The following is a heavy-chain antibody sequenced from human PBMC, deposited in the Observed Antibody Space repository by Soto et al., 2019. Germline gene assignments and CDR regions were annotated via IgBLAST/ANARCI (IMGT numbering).Heavy chain of an antibody. CDR1: GGTFSSYA. D-gene: IGHD2-2*01. Sequence: QVQLVQSGAEVKKPGSSVKVSCKASGGTFSSYAISWVRQAPGQGLEWMGGIIPISGTANYAQKFQGRVTITADESTSTVYMELSSLRSEDTAVYYCARSQGSSTSLEIYYYYYYGMDVWGQGTTATVSS. CDR2: IIPISGTA. J-gene: IGHJ6*02. V-gene: IGHV1-69*01. CDR3: ARSQGSSTSLEIYYYYYYGMDV.